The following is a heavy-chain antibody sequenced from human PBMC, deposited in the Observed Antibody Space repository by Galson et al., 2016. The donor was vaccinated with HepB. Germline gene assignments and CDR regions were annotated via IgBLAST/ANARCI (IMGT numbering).Heavy chain of an antibody. D-gene: IGHD4-17*01. J-gene: IGHJ3*02. CDR2: IHSDGSTT. CDR3: ARESPTTAGAFDI. V-gene: IGHV3-74*01. Sequence: FLRLSCAASGFIFSNYWMHWVRHAPGKGLVWVSRIHSDGSTTSYADSVKGRFTVSRDNAKNTLYMQMNSLRAEDTAVYYCARESPTTAGAFDIWGQGTMVTVSS. CDR1: GFIFSNYW.